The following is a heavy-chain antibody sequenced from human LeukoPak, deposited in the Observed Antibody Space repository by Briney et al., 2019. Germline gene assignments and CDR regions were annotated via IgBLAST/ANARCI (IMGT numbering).Heavy chain of an antibody. J-gene: IGHJ4*02. V-gene: IGHV3-21*01. D-gene: IGHD5-18*01. Sequence: GGSLRLSCAASGFTFSSYSMNWVRQAPGKGLEWVSSISSSSSYIYYADSVKGRFTISRDNAKNSPYLQMNSLRAEDTAVYYCAREVDTAMVQPYDYWGQGTLVTVSS. CDR3: AREVDTAMVQPYDY. CDR1: GFTFSSYS. CDR2: ISSSSSYI.